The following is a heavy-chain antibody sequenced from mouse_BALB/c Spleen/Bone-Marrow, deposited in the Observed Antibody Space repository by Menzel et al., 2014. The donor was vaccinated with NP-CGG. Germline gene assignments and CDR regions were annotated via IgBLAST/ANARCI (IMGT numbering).Heavy chain of an antibody. D-gene: IGHD1-1*01. J-gene: IGHJ1*01. V-gene: IGHV5-6-3*01. CDR1: GFTFSSYG. CDR2: INNNGGST. CDR3: ARVYGWYFDV. Sequence: DVKLVESGGGLVQPGGSLKLSCVASGFTFSSYGMSWVRQTPDKRLELVATINNNGGSTYYPDSVKGQFTISRDNAKNTLYLRMSSLKSEDTAMYYCARVYGWYFDVWGAGTTVTVSS.